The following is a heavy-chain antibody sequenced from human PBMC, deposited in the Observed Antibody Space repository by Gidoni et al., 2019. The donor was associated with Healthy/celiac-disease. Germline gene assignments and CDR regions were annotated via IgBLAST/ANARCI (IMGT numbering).Heavy chain of an antibody. D-gene: IGHD2-21*02. CDR1: GYSFTSYW. V-gene: IGHV5-51*01. CDR2: IYPGHSDT. CDR3: ARPAYCGGDCYSPFDI. Sequence: EVQLVQSGAEVKKPGESLKISCKGSGYSFTSYWIGWVRQMPGKGLEWMGIIYPGHSDTRYSPSFQGQVTISADKSISTAYLQWSSLKASDTAMYYCARPAYCGGDCYSPFDIWGQGTMVTVSS. J-gene: IGHJ3*02.